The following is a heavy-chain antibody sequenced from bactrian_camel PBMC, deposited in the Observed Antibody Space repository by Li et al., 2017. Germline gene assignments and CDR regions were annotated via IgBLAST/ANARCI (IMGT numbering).Heavy chain of an antibody. D-gene: IGHD4*01. V-gene: IGHV3S40*01. J-gene: IGHJ4*01. Sequence: DVQLVESGGGSVQAGESLRLSCVASGFAGSNLYMAWFRQAPGKEREGIASISRSSFRIQYSDSAKGRFTISHDSTENTLYLQMETLKPEDTAMYYCAVQRLHPGVRWKVIGDYPHWGQGTQVTVS. CDR1: GFAGSNLY. CDR3: AVQRLHPGVRWKVIGDYPH. CDR2: ISRSSFRI.